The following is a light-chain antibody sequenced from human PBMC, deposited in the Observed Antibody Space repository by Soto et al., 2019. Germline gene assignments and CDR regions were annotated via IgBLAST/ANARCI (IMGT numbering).Light chain of an antibody. CDR1: HSIGTY. V-gene: IGKV1-39*01. Sequence: DIQMTQSPSSLSASVGDAVTITCRAGHSIGTYLSWYQVKPGKPPRLLIYAASSLQTGVPSRFSGSGSGTDFTLKISRVEAEDVGVYFCMQATHWPYTFGQGTKLEIK. CDR3: MQATHWPYT. J-gene: IGKJ2*01. CDR2: AAS.